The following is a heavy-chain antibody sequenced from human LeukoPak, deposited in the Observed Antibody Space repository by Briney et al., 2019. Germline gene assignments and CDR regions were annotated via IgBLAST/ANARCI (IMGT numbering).Heavy chain of an antibody. CDR3: ARGGIAVAGPRYYFDY. J-gene: IGHJ4*02. CDR2: INSDGSST. CDR1: GFTFSNYW. D-gene: IGHD6-19*01. V-gene: IGHV3-74*03. Sequence: GGSLRLSCAASGFTFSNYWMHWVRQAPGKGLEWVSRINSDGSSTTYADSVKGRFTISRDNSKNTLYLQMNSLRAEDTAVYYCARGGIAVAGPRYYFDYWGQGTLVTVSS.